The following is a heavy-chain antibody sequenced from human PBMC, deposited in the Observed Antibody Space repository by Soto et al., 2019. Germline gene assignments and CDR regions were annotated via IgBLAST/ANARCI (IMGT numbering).Heavy chain of an antibody. CDR1: GYTFTSYG. D-gene: IGHD3-9*01. CDR2: ISAYNGNT. CDR3: ARDGADFDWLSNNWFDP. Sequence: ASVKVSFKASGYTFTSYGISWVRQAPGQGLEWMGCISAYNGNTNCAQKLQGRVTMTTDTSTSTAYMELRSLRSDDTAVYYCARDGADFDWLSNNWFDPCGQGTLVTVSS. V-gene: IGHV1-18*04. J-gene: IGHJ5*02.